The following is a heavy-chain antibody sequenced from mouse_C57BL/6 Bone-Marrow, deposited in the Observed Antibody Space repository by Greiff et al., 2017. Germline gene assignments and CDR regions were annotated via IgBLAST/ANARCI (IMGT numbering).Heavy chain of an antibody. J-gene: IGHJ3*01. CDR2: IDPETGGT. V-gene: IGHV1-15*01. CDR1: GYTFTDYE. CDR3: TRSDYDWFAY. D-gene: IGHD2-4*01. Sequence: VKLMESGAELVRPGASVTLSCKASGYTFTDYEMHWVKQTPVHGLEWIGAIDPETGGTAYNQKFKGKAILTADKSSSTAYMELRSLTSEDSAFYYCTRSDYDWFAYWGQGTLVTVSA.